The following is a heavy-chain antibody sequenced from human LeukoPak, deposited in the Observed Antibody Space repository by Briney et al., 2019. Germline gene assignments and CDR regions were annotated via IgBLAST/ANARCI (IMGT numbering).Heavy chain of an antibody. CDR3: ARRGSGSYYYGMDV. V-gene: IGHV4-39*01. D-gene: IGHD1-26*01. Sequence: SETLSLTCTVSGGSISGSSYYWGWIRQPPGKGLEWIGSIYYSGSTYYNPSLKSRVTISVDTSKNQFSLNLSSVTAADTAVYYCARRGSGSYYYGMDVWGQGTTVTVSS. CDR2: IYYSGST. J-gene: IGHJ6*02. CDR1: GGSISGSSYY.